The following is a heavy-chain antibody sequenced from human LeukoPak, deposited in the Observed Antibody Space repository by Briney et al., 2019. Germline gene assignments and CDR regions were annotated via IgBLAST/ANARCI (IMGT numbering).Heavy chain of an antibody. D-gene: IGHD5-12*01. CDR3: ARDPLHSGYDENDY. CDR1: GYTFTSYD. J-gene: IGHJ4*02. V-gene: IGHV1-8*01. CDR2: MNPNSGNT. Sequence: GASVKVSCKASGYTFTSYDINWVRQATGQGLEWMGWMNPNSGNTGYAQKFQGRVTMTRNTSISTAYMELSRLRSDDTAVYYCARDPLHSGYDENDYWGQGTLVTVSS.